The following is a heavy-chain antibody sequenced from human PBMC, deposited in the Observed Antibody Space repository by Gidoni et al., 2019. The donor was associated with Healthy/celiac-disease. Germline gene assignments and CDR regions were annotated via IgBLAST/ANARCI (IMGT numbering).Heavy chain of an antibody. V-gene: IGHV1-69*06. J-gene: IGHJ6*04. CDR2: IIPIFGTA. CDR1: GGTFSRYA. D-gene: IGHD2-2*01. CDR3: ARGQYCSSTSCYFGYYYGMDV. Sequence: QVQLVQSGAEVKKPGSSVKVSCKASGGTFSRYAISWVRQAPGQGLEWMGGIIPIFGTANYAQKFQGRVTITADKSTSTAYMELSSLRSEDTAVYYCARGQYCSSTSCYFGYYYGMDVWGKGTTVTVSS.